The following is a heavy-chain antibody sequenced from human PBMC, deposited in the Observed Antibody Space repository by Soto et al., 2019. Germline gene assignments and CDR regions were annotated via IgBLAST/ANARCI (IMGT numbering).Heavy chain of an antibody. Sequence: SETLSLTCTVSGGSISIGGYYWSWIRQHPGKGLEWIGYIYYSGSTYYNPSLKSRVTISVDTSKNQFSLKLSSVTAADTAVYYCARDRRYSYYIDYWGQGTLVTVS. D-gene: IGHD5-18*01. CDR1: GGSISIGGYY. J-gene: IGHJ4*02. CDR3: ARDRRYSYYIDY. V-gene: IGHV4-31*03. CDR2: IYYSGST.